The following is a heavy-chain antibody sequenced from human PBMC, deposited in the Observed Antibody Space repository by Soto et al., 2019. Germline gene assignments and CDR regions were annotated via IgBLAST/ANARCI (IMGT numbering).Heavy chain of an antibody. CDR1: GFSLTTSGVG. Sequence: QITLNESGPPVVKPAEALTLTCTFSGFSLTTSGVGVGWIRQSPGKAPEWLALIYWDDDKRYSASLKSRLTITNDTSKNQLVLTMVRVDPADTATYYCAHRILRTVFGLVTTTAIYFDFWGQGTPVVVSS. CDR2: IYWDDDK. J-gene: IGHJ4*02. D-gene: IGHD3-3*01. V-gene: IGHV2-5*02. CDR3: AHRILRTVFGLVTTTAIYFDF.